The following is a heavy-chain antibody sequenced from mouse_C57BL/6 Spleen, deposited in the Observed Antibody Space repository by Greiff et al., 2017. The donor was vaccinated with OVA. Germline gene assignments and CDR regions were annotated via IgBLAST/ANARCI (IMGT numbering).Heavy chain of an antibody. CDR3: ARRNYYCSSLYWYFDV. D-gene: IGHD1-1*01. J-gene: IGHJ1*03. CDR2: IYPGSGST. Sequence: VQLQQPGAELVKPGASVKMSCKASGYTFTSYWITWVKQRPGQGLEWIGDIYPGSGSTNYNEKFKSKATLTVDKSSSTAYMQLSSLTSEDSAVYYCARRNYYCSSLYWYFDVWGTGTTVTVSS. CDR1: GYTFTSYW. V-gene: IGHV1-55*01.